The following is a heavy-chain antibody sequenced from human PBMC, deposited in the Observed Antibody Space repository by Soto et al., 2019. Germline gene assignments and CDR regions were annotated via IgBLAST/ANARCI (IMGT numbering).Heavy chain of an antibody. CDR3: ARDIVVVVAATPGYYMDV. CDR1: GGTFSSYT. D-gene: IGHD2-15*01. CDR2: IIPIIGIA. J-gene: IGHJ6*03. Sequence: QVQLVQSGAEVKKPGSSVKVSCKASGGTFSSYTISWVRQAPGQGLEWMGRIIPIIGIANYAQKIQRRVTITADKSTSTAYMELRSLRSEDTAVYYCARDIVVVVAATPGYYMDVWGKGTTVTVSS. V-gene: IGHV1-69*08.